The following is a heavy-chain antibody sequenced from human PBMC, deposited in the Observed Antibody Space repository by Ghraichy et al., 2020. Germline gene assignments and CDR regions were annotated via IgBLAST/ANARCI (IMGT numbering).Heavy chain of an antibody. Sequence: SPTLSLTCTVSGGSISGYYWTWIRQPPGKRLEWIGYIYYGGSTDYNPSLKSRVTISLDSSKNQFSLKLRSVTATDTAVYFCARTPHTAARPWWFDPWGQGKLVTVSS. CDR1: GGSISGYY. CDR3: ARTPHTAARPWWFDP. CDR2: IYYGGST. V-gene: IGHV4-59*01. J-gene: IGHJ5*02. D-gene: IGHD6-6*01.